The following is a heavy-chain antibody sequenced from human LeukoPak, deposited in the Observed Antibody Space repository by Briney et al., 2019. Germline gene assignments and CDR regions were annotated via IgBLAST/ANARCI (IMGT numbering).Heavy chain of an antibody. Sequence: PGGSLRLSCAASGFTFSTYWMHWVRQAPGKGLVWISRINSDGSVINYADSVKGRFTISRDNAKNTLYLQMNSPRAEDTAVYYCAREEAPVEGDDAFDFWGQGTMVTVSS. J-gene: IGHJ3*01. CDR1: GFTFSTYW. CDR3: AREEAPVEGDDAFDF. V-gene: IGHV3-74*01. CDR2: INSDGSVI. D-gene: IGHD3-16*01.